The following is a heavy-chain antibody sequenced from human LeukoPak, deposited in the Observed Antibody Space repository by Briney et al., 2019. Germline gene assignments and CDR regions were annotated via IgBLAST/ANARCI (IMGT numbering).Heavy chain of an antibody. CDR2: IYYSGST. D-gene: IGHD3-10*01. V-gene: IGHV4-39*01. CDR3: ARDPRGLNYYGSGSYYHRGDY. J-gene: IGHJ4*02. CDR1: GGSISSSSYY. Sequence: SETLSLTCAVSGGSISSSSYYWGWIRHPPGKGLEWIGSIYYSGSTYYNPSLKSRVTKSVDTSKNQFSLKLSSVAAADTAVYYCARDPRGLNYYGSGSYYHRGDYWGQGTLVTVSS.